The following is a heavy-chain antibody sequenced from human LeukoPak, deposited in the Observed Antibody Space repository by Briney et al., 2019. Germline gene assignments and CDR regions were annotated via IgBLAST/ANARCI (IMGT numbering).Heavy chain of an antibody. CDR2: IYSDGTT. CDR3: ARGLGYGSGPVDH. CDR1: GFTVSTNY. J-gene: IGHJ4*02. V-gene: IGHV3-53*01. Sequence: PGGSLRLSCAAPGFTVSTNYMTCVLQAPGKGLEWVSVIYSDGTTYYADSVKGRFTISRDNSKNTVYLQMNSLRAEDTAVYYCARGLGYGSGPVDHWGQGTLVTLSS. D-gene: IGHD3-10*01.